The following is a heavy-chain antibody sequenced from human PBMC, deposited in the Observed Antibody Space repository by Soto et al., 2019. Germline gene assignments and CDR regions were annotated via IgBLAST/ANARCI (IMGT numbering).Heavy chain of an antibody. CDR3: ARDRNDYGDLKVWFDP. CDR2: IIPIFGTA. V-gene: IGHV1-69*13. D-gene: IGHD4-17*01. J-gene: IGHJ5*02. CDR1: GGTFSSYA. Sequence: ASVKVSCKASGGTFSSYAISWVRQAPGQGLEWMGGIIPIFGTANYAQKFQGRVTITADESTSTAYMELSSLRSEDTAVYYCARDRNDYGDLKVWFDPWGQGTLVTVSS.